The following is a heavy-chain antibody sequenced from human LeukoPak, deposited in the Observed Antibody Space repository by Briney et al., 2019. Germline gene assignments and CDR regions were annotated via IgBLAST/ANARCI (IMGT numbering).Heavy chain of an antibody. Sequence: SETLSLTCTVSGGSISSSSYYWGWIRQPPGKGLEWIGSIYYSGSTYYNPSLKSRVTISVDTSKNQFSLKLSSVTAADTAVYYCASLLRGHLRVYWGQGTLVTVSS. CDR1: GGSISSSSYY. D-gene: IGHD3-16*01. J-gene: IGHJ4*02. V-gene: IGHV4-39*01. CDR2: IYYSGST. CDR3: ASLLRGHLRVY.